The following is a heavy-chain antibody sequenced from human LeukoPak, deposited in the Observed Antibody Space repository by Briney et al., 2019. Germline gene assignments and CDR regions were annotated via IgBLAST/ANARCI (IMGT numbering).Heavy chain of an antibody. V-gene: IGHV4-39*01. CDR3: AKTQTRVV. CDR1: GGSISSSSYY. CDR2: IYYSGST. D-gene: IGHD3-10*01. Sequence: SETLSLTCTVSGGSISSSSYYWGWIRQPPGKGLEWIGSIYYSGSTFYNPSLKSRITISVDTSKNQFSLKLSSVTATDTAVYYCAKTQTRVVWGKGTTVTVSS. J-gene: IGHJ6*03.